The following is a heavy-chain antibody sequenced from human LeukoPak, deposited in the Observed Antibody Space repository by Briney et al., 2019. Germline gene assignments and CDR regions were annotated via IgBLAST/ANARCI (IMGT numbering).Heavy chain of an antibody. Sequence: GGSLRLSCAASGFTFRSNWMHWVRQAPGKGLVWVSRINRDGSSTDYADSVKGRFTISRDNAKNTLYLQMNSLRAEDTAVYYCAKLHNLNSDYWGQGTLVTVSS. CDR2: INRDGSST. V-gene: IGHV3-74*01. J-gene: IGHJ4*02. CDR1: GFTFRSNW. D-gene: IGHD1-14*01. CDR3: AKLHNLNSDY.